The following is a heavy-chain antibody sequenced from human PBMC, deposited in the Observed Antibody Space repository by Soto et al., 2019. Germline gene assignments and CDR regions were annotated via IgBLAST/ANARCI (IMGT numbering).Heavy chain of an antibody. Sequence: ASVKVSCKASGYTFSDYYIHWVRQAPGQGLEWMGWINPNSGGTKYAPKFQGGVTMTRDTSITTACMELSRLSSGDTAVYYCAREPATAKPEGVDFWGQGTLVTVSS. CDR1: GYTFSDYY. CDR2: INPNSGGT. V-gene: IGHV1-2*02. D-gene: IGHD1-1*01. J-gene: IGHJ4*02. CDR3: AREPATAKPEGVDF.